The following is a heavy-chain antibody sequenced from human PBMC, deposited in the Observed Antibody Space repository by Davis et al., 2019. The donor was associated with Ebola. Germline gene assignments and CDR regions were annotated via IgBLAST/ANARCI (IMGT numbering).Heavy chain of an antibody. CDR3: SDRLGDY. CDR2: IKPNSDSK. CDR1: GYTFTSYH. J-gene: IGHJ4*02. Sequence: ASVKVSCKASGYTFTSYHIHWVRQAHGQGLEWMGVIKPNSDSKNYSQKFQGRVILTRDTSTNTVYMVLNSLRSEDTAVYYCSDRLGDYWGQGTLVTVSS. V-gene: IGHV1-46*03. D-gene: IGHD7-27*01.